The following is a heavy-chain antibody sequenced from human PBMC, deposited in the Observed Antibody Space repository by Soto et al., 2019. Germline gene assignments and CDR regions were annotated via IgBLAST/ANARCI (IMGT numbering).Heavy chain of an antibody. V-gene: IGHV1-2*02. CDR2: INPNSGGT. D-gene: IGHD3-10*01. CDR1: GYTFTGYY. CDR3: ARGLGSAVRGDLWFDP. Sequence: GAAVKVSCKASGYTFTGYYMHWVRQAPGQGLEWMGWINPNSGGTNYAQKFQGRVTMTRDTSISTAYMELSRLRSDDTAVYYCARGLGSAVRGDLWFDPWGQGTLVTVSS. J-gene: IGHJ5*02.